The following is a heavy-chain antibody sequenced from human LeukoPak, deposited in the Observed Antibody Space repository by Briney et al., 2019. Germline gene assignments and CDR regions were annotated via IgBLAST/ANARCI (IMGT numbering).Heavy chain of an antibody. J-gene: IGHJ4*02. CDR3: ARVELGVGYYFDY. Sequence: SETLSLTCTVSGGSISSYYWSWIRQPPGKGLEWIGYIYYSGSTNYNPSLKSRVTISVDTSKNQFSLKLSSVTAADTAVYYCARVELGVGYYFDYWGQGTLVTVSS. V-gene: IGHV4-59*12. CDR1: GGSISSYY. D-gene: IGHD1-26*01. CDR2: IYYSGST.